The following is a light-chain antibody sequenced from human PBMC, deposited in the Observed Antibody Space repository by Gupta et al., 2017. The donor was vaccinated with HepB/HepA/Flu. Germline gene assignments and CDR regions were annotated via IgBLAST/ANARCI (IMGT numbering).Light chain of an antibody. V-gene: IGLV1-40*01. J-gene: IGLJ3*02. CDR3: QSYDSSLSGSGV. Sequence: QSVLTQPPSVSGAPGPRVTISCTGSSSNIGAGYDLHWYQQLPGTAPKLLIYGNSNRPSGVPDRFSGSKSGTSASLAITGLQAEDEADYYCQSYDSSLSGSGVFGGGTKLTVL. CDR2: GNS. CDR1: SSNIGAGYD.